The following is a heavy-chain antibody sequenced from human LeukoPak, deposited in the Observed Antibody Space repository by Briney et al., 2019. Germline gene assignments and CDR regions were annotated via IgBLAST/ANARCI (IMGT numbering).Heavy chain of an antibody. J-gene: IGHJ6*03. V-gene: IGHV3-11*04. Sequence: GGSLRLSCAASGFTFSDYYMSWIRQAPGKGLEWVSYISSSGSTIYYADSVKGRFTISRDNAKNSLYLQMNSLRAEDTAVYYCAKVWSAHPNYYYMDVWGKGTTVTVSS. CDR3: AKVWSAHPNYYYMDV. D-gene: IGHD3-3*01. CDR2: ISSSGSTI. CDR1: GFTFSDYY.